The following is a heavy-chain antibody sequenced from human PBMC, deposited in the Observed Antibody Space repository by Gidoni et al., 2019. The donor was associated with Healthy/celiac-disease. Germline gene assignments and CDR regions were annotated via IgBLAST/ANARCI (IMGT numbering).Heavy chain of an antibody. D-gene: IGHD2-2*03. CDR1: GFPFSSYA. CDR2: ISSNGGST. V-gene: IGHV3-64D*06. CDR3: VKDLGIVVVPAATGD. Sequence: EVQLVESGGGLVQPGGSLRLSCSASGFPFSSYAMHWVRQAPGKGLEYVSAISSNGGSTYYADSVKGRFTISRDNSKNTLYLQMSSLRAEDTAVYYCVKDLGIVVVPAATGDWGQGTLVTVSS. J-gene: IGHJ4*02.